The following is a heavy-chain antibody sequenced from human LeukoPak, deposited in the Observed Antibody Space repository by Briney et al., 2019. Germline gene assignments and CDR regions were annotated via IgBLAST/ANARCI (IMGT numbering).Heavy chain of an antibody. Sequence: SETLSLTCSVSGGSISSGGYYWSWIRQHPGKGLEWIGYIHYSGRTYYNPSLKSRVMLSVDTSRNQFSLRLSSVTAAHTAVYYCARELRYSTNYSYYYGMDVWGKGTTVTVSS. J-gene: IGHJ6*04. CDR1: GGSISSGGYY. CDR3: ARELRYSTNYSYYYGMDV. V-gene: IGHV4-31*03. D-gene: IGHD3-9*01. CDR2: IHYSGRT.